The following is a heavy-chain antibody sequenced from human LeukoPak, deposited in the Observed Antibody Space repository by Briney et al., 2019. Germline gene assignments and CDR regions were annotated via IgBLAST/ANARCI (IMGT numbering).Heavy chain of an antibody. CDR1: GGSFSGYY. D-gene: IGHD6-19*01. CDR2: INHSGST. CDR3: ARTAVAGPFRY. Sequence: SETLSLTCAVYGGSFSGYYWSWIRQPPGKGLEWIGEINHSGSTNYNPSLKSRVTISVDTSKNQFSLKLSSVTAADTAVYYCARTAVAGPFRYWGPGTLVTVSS. J-gene: IGHJ4*02. V-gene: IGHV4-34*01.